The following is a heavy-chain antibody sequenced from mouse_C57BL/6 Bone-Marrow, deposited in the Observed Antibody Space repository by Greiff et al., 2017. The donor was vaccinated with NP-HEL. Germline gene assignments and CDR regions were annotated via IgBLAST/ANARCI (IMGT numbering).Heavy chain of an antibody. CDR1: GFNIKDDY. J-gene: IGHJ4*01. V-gene: IGHV14-4*01. CDR2: IDPENGDT. Sequence: VQLQQSGAELVRPGDSVKLSCTASGFNIKDDYMHWVKQRPAQGLEWIGWIDPENGDTEYASKFQGKATITADTSSNTTYLHRSILTPEDTAVYYCTTARQLRRLWAMDYWGQGTSVTVSS. CDR3: TTARQLRRLWAMDY. D-gene: IGHD3-2*02.